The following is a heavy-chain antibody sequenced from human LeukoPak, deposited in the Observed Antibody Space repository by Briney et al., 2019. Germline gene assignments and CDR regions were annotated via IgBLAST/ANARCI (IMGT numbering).Heavy chain of an antibody. V-gene: IGHV4-39*07. CDR1: GGSISSSSYY. CDR3: ARGARVGALGRYFDWLSHRNWFDP. CDR2: IYYSGST. J-gene: IGHJ5*02. D-gene: IGHD3-9*01. Sequence: SETLSLTCTVSGGSISSSSYYWGWLRQPPGKGLEGIGSIYYSGSTYYNPSLKSRVTISVDTSKNQFSLKLSSLTAADTAVYYCARGARVGALGRYFDWLSHRNWFDPWGQGTLVSVSS.